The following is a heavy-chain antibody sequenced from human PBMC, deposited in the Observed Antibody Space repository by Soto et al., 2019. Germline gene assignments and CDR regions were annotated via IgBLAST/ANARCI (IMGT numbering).Heavy chain of an antibody. CDR1: GFAFSRVS. J-gene: IGHJ4*02. V-gene: IGHV3-21*04. CDR3: ARVAY. Sequence: GGSLRLSCEASGFAFSRVSMNWVRQFPGKGLEWVASISSAGSEKWYADSVKGRFIISRDNAQTSLFLQMNTLRPEDSAIYYCARVAYWGPGTQVPVSS. CDR2: ISSAGSEK.